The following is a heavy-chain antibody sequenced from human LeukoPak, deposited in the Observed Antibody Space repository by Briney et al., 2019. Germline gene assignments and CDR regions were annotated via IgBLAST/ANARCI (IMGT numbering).Heavy chain of an antibody. CDR1: GGSMSGYS. CDR2: IYYSGST. Sequence: SETLSLTCTVSGGSMSGYSWSWIRQPPRKGLEWIGYIYYSGSTYYNPSLKSRATISIDTSKNQFSLKLSSVTAADTAVYYCARDLDWAFDFWGQGTLVTVSS. V-gene: IGHV4-59*01. D-gene: IGHD3/OR15-3a*01. J-gene: IGHJ4*02. CDR3: ARDLDWAFDF.